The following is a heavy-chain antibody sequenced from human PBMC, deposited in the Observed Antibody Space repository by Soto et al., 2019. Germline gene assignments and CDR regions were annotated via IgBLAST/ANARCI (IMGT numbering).Heavy chain of an antibody. D-gene: IGHD2-8*01. CDR1: PGRVSTPTAT. J-gene: IGHJ5*01. Sequence: SQTPSRSRASSPGRVSTPTATFEWGRQSPSRGLEWLGRTYYRSKWFNDYAVSVKGRISINPDTSNNQFSLQLNSVTPDDTAVYYCARLIGNSWLDSWGQGTLVTVSS. V-gene: IGHV6-1*01. CDR3: ARLIGNSWLDS. CDR2: TYYRSKWFN.